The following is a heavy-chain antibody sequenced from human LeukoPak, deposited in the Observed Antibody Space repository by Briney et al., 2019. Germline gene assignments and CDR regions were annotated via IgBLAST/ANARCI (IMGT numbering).Heavy chain of an antibody. CDR1: GYTFTSYG. CDR3: ARVNPELPYYFDY. J-gene: IGHJ4*02. D-gene: IGHD1-1*01. CDR2: ISAYNGNT. V-gene: IGHV1-18*01. Sequence: ASVKVSCKASGYTFTSYGISWVRQAPGQGLEWMGWISAYNGNTNYAQKLQGRVTMTTDTSTSTAYMELSSLRSEDTAVYLCARVNPELPYYFDYWGQGTLVTVSS.